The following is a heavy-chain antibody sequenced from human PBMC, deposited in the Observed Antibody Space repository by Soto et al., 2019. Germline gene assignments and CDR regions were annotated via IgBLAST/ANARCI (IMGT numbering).Heavy chain of an antibody. J-gene: IGHJ4*02. CDR2: IYPILGTT. V-gene: IGHV1-69*01. CDR1: GGTFSNYA. CDR3: TGDRRAVGLSGSGWYCFDY. D-gene: IGHD6-19*01. Sequence: QVQLVQSGAEVKKPGSSVKVSCKASGGTFSNYAISWVRQAPGQGLEGMGGIYPILGTTNYAQKFQGRVTITADESTSTAYMELSSLRSEDTAVYYCTGDRRAVGLSGSGWYCFDYWCQGTLVTVSS.